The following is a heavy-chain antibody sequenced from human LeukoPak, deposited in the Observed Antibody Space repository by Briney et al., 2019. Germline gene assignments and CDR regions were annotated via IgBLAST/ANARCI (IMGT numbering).Heavy chain of an antibody. CDR2: ISSSGSTI. V-gene: IGHV3-11*04. CDR3: AKDRGSHHYFDY. J-gene: IGHJ4*02. D-gene: IGHD3-10*01. CDR1: GFTFSDYY. Sequence: GGSLRLSCAASGFTFSDYYMSWIRQAPGKGLEWVSHISSSGSTIYYADSVKGRFTISRDNSQNTLYLQMSSLGPEDTAVYYCAKDRGSHHYFDYWGQGTLVTVAS.